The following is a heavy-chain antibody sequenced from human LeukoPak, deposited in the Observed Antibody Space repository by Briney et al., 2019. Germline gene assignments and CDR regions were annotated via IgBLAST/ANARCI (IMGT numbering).Heavy chain of an antibody. CDR2: ISGSGSNT. CDR3: AREGYYGSGSPPSLYFDY. CDR1: GFIFSSYA. V-gene: IGHV3-23*01. J-gene: IGHJ4*02. D-gene: IGHD3-10*01. Sequence: PGGSLRLSCAASGFIFSSYAMSWVRQAPGKGLEWVSVISGSGSNTYYADSVKGRFTISRDNSRSTLYLQMNSLRPEDTAIYYCAREGYYGSGSPPSLYFDYWGQGTLVTVSS.